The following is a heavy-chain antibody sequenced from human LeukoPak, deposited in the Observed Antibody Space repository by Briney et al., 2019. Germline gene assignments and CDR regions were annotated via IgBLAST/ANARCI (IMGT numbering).Heavy chain of an antibody. D-gene: IGHD6-13*01. CDR1: GFTFSSYS. J-gene: IGHJ4*02. CDR3: ARDDAGYSSSWYSG. V-gene: IGHV3-21*01. Sequence: PGGSLRLSCAASGFTFSSYSMNWVRQAPGKGLEWVSSISSSSSYIYYADSVKGRFTISRDNAKNSLYLQMNSLRAEDTAVYYCARDDAGYSSSWYSGWGQGTLVTVSS. CDR2: ISSSSSYI.